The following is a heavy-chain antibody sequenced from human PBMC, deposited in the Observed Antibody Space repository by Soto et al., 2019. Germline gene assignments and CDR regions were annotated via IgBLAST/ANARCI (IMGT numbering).Heavy chain of an antibody. CDR2: IGTSGSTT. D-gene: IGHD3-9*01. J-gene: IGHJ4*02. Sequence: EVQLLESGGGLVQPGGSLRLSCAASGFTFSNYPMSWVRQAPGKGLEWVSLIGTSGSTTYYAESVKGRFAISRDNSKNTLDLPMNSLRAEDTAVYYCAKRGEERRLQYFVSWGQGSLLTVSS. CDR1: GFTFSNYP. V-gene: IGHV3-23*01. CDR3: AKRGEERRLQYFVS.